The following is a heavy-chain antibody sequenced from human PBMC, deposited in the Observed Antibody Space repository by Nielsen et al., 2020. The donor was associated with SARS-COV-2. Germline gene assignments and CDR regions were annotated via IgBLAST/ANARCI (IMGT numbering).Heavy chain of an antibody. Sequence: GESLKISCAASGFTFSSYSMNWVRQAPGKGLEWVSYISSSSSTIYYADSVKGRLTISRDTAKNSLYLQMNSLRDEDTAVYYCAREGQWIQLWSDAFDIWGQGTMVTVSS. V-gene: IGHV3-48*02. J-gene: IGHJ3*02. CDR1: GFTFSSYS. CDR3: AREGQWIQLWSDAFDI. CDR2: ISSSSSTI. D-gene: IGHD5-18*01.